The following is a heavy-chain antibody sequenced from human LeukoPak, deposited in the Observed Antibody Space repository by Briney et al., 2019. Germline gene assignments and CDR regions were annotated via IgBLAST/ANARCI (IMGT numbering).Heavy chain of an antibody. CDR2: IIPIFGTA. V-gene: IGHV1-69*01. CDR1: GGTFSSYA. CDR3: ARGFYPGYSSSWLDY. Sequence: ASVKVCCTASGGTFSSYAISWVRQAPGQGLEWIGGIIPIFGTANYAQKFQGRVTITADESTSTAYMELSSLRSEDTAVYYCARGFYPGYSSSWLDYWGQGTLVTVSS. J-gene: IGHJ4*02. D-gene: IGHD6-13*01.